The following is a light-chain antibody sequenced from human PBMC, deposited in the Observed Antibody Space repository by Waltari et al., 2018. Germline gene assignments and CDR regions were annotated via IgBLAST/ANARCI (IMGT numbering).Light chain of an antibody. V-gene: IGLV2-23*02. CDR3: SSYAGSSKGV. Sequence: QSALTQPASVSGSPGQSITISCTGTSSDVGNYKRVSWYQQHPGKAPKLMIYVVSKRPSGVSGRFSGSTAGDMGSLTISGLQPEDEAEYCCSSYAGSSKGVFGGGTKVTVL. CDR2: VVS. J-gene: IGLJ2*01. CDR1: SSDVGNYKR.